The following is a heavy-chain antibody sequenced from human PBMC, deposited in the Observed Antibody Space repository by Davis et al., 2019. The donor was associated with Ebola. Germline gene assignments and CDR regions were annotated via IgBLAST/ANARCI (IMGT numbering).Heavy chain of an antibody. D-gene: IGHD6-19*01. CDR1: GFTFSSYG. J-gene: IGHJ5*01. CDR3: ARDSGWSGVVS. CDR2: IKQDGSDK. V-gene: IGHV3-7*03. Sequence: GESLKISCAASGFTFSSYGMHWVRQAPDKGLEWVANIKQDGSDKNYVDSVKGRFTISRDNAKNSLYLQMNSLRAEDTAVYYCARDSGWSGVVSWGQGTLVTVSS.